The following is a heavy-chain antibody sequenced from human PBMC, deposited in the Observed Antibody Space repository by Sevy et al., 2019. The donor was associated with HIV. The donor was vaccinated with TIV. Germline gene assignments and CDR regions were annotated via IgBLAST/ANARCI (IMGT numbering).Heavy chain of an antibody. CDR3: AKDINRGCDGVNCYSYYYYFYGLDV. V-gene: IGHV3-9*01. CDR2: ISWNSRNI. CDR1: GFPFNDHA. Sequence: GGSLRLSCAASGFPFNDHAMHWVRQVPGKGLEWVSGISWNSRNIGYADSVKGLFTISRGNARHFVYLEMNSLRPEDTGFYYFAKDINRGCDGVNCYSYYYYFYGLDVWGQGTTVTVSS. J-gene: IGHJ6*02. D-gene: IGHD2-21*01.